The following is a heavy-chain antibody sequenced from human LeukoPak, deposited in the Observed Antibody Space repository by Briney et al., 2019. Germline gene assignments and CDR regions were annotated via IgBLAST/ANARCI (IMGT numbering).Heavy chain of an antibody. CDR1: GASISSNSYY. Sequence: SETLSLTCTVSGASISSNSYYWGWIRQPPGKGLEWIGTMYYSGRPYYKPSLTSRVTISVDTSKNQFSLKLSSVTAPHTAVYYDARDQGYYDFWSGSPKNNWFDPWGQGTLVTVSS. V-gene: IGHV4-39*07. D-gene: IGHD3-3*01. CDR3: ARDQGYYDFWSGSPKNNWFDP. CDR2: MYYSGRP. J-gene: IGHJ5*02.